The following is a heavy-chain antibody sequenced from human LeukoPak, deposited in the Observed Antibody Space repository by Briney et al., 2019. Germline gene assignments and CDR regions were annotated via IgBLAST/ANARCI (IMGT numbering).Heavy chain of an antibody. V-gene: IGHV5-51*01. CDR3: ARHTGRPQAGWFDP. CDR2: IFPRTSEV. D-gene: IGHD4-17*01. CDR1: GKTFGTYW. Sequence: GESLKISCKEVGKTFGTYWVGWVRQMTGKGLEYMGIIFPRTSEVRYGPAFQGQVTISADKSLTTAYLQWTGLKASETAMYYCARHTGRPQAGWFDPCGQGTLVTVSA. J-gene: IGHJ5*02.